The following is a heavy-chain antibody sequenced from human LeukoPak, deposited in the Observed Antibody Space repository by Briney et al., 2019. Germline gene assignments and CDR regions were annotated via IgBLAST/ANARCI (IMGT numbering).Heavy chain of an antibody. D-gene: IGHD5-18*01. Sequence: GGSLRLSCAASGFTFSSYSMKWVRQATGKGLEWVSAIGTAGDTYYPGSVKGRFTISRENARNSLYLQMNSLRAGDTAVYYCARYSYGSPYFDYWGQGTLVTVSS. V-gene: IGHV3-13*01. CDR3: ARYSYGSPYFDY. CDR2: IGTAGDT. J-gene: IGHJ4*02. CDR1: GFTFSSYS.